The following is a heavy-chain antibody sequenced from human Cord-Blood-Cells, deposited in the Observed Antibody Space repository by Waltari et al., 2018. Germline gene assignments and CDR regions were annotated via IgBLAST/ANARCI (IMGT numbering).Heavy chain of an antibody. CDR1: GGSISSYY. J-gene: IGHJ5*02. D-gene: IGHD2-15*01. V-gene: IGHV4-59*13. CDR3: ARARYCSGGSCYNWFDP. CDR2: INYSGST. Sequence: QVQLQESGPGLVKPSETLSLTCTVSGGSISSYYRSWIRQPPGKGLEWIGYINYSGSTNYNPPLKSRVTISVDTSKNQFSLKLSSVTAADTAVYYCARARYCSGGSCYNWFDPWGQGTLVTVSS.